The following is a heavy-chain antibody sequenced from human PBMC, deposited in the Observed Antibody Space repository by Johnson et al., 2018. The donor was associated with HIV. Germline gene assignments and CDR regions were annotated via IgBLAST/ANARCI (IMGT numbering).Heavy chain of an antibody. CDR3: ARDESSRLQLTGNDAFDI. CDR1: GFTFSSYA. V-gene: IGHV3-30-3*01. Sequence: QVLLVESGGSVVHPGRSLRLSCAASGFTFSSYAMHWVRQPPGKGLEWVAVISYGGNKQYYVDSVEGRFTISRDNSKDTLYLQMNNLTTEDTAVYSCARDESSRLQLTGNDAFDIWGQGTMVTVSS. CDR2: ISYGGNKQ. J-gene: IGHJ3*02. D-gene: IGHD6-13*01.